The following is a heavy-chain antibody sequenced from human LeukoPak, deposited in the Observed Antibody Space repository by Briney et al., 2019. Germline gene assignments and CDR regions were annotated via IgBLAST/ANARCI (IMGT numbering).Heavy chain of an antibody. V-gene: IGHV3-53*01. CDR1: GFTVSRNY. D-gene: IGHD3-10*01. CDR2: IYSGGNT. CDR3: ANLPRGDY. J-gene: IGHJ4*02. Sequence: GGSLRLSCAASGFTVSRNYMSWDRQAPGKGLEWVSVIYSGGNTYYADFVKGRFTISRDNSKNTLYLQINSLTAEDTAVYYCANLPRGDYWGLGTLVTVSS.